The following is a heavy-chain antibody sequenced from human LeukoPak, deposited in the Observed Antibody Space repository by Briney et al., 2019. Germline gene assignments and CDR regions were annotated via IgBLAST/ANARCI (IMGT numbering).Heavy chain of an antibody. V-gene: IGHV3-53*04. Sequence: GGSLRLSCAASGFTVNTNYMSWVRQAPGKGLEWLSILYSGGGTDYADSVKGRFTISRHNSENTLYLQMNSLRAEDTAVYYCARDGGHAEFDYWGQGTLVTVSS. CDR3: ARDGGHAEFDY. CDR1: GFTVNTNY. D-gene: IGHD2-15*01. J-gene: IGHJ4*02. CDR2: LYSGGGT.